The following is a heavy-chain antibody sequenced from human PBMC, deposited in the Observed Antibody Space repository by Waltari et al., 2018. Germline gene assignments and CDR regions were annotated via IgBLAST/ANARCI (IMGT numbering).Heavy chain of an antibody. V-gene: IGHV4-34*01. CDR2: INHSGST. J-gene: IGHJ3*02. D-gene: IGHD3-22*01. CDR1: GGSFSGYY. Sequence: QVQLQQWGAGLLKPSETLSLTCAVYGGSFSGYYWSWIRQPPGKGLGWIGEINHSGSTNYNPSLKSRVTISVDTSKNQFSLKLSSVTAADTAVYYCARVPKFYDSSGYYLRRDAFDIWGQGTMVTVSS. CDR3: ARVPKFYDSSGYYLRRDAFDI.